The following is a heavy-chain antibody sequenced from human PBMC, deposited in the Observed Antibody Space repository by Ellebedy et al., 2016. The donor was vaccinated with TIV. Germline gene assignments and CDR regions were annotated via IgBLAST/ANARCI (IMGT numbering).Heavy chain of an antibody. D-gene: IGHD1-26*01. CDR3: TMGSS. Sequence: GESLKISXAASGFLFTSYSMNWVRQAPGKGLEWLSSISGSTNYIHYADSLKGRFTISRDNAKNSLFLQLNSLRVEDSAVYYCTMGSSWGRGTLVIVSS. V-gene: IGHV3-21*01. J-gene: IGHJ5*02. CDR2: ISGSTNYI. CDR1: GFLFTSYS.